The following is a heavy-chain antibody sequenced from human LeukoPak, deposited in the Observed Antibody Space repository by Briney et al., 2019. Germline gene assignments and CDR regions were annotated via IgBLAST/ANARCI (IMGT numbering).Heavy chain of an antibody. V-gene: IGHV4-31*03. CDR2: IYYSGST. Sequence: SETLSLTCTVSGGSISGGGYYWSWIRQHPGKGLEWIGYIYYSGSTYYNPSLKSRVTISVDTSKNQFSLKLSSVTAADTAVYYCASGGRYYDSSGYYYWFDPWGQGTLVTVSS. D-gene: IGHD3-22*01. CDR3: ASGGRYYDSSGYYYWFDP. J-gene: IGHJ5*02. CDR1: GGSISGGGYY.